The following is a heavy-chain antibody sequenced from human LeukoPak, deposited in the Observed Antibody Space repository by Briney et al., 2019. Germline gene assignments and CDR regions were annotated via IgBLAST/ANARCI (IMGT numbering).Heavy chain of an antibody. V-gene: IGHV4-30-4*01. D-gene: IGHD6-13*01. Sequence: PSETLSLTCTVSGGSISSGDYYWSWIRQPPGKGLEWIGYIYYSGSTYYNPSLKSRVTISVDTSKNQFSLKLSSVTAADTAVYYCARGIEVGYSSSWCLDYWGQGTLVTVSS. J-gene: IGHJ4*02. CDR1: GGSISSGDYY. CDR2: IYYSGST. CDR3: ARGIEVGYSSSWCLDY.